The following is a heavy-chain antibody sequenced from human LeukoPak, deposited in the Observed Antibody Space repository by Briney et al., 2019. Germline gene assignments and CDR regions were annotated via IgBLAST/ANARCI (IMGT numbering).Heavy chain of an antibody. J-gene: IGHJ3*02. Sequence: PGGSLRLSCAASGFTFSSYGMHWVRQAPGRGVEWVAVIWYDGSNKYYADSVKGRFTISRDNSKNTLYLQMNSLRAEDTAVYYCAKDVSAWDAFDIWGQGTMVTVSS. D-gene: IGHD1-26*01. CDR3: AKDVSAWDAFDI. CDR2: IWYDGSNK. V-gene: IGHV3-33*06. CDR1: GFTFSSYG.